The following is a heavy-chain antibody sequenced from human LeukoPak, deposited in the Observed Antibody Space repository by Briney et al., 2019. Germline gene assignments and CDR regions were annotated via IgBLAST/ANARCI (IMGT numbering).Heavy chain of an antibody. CDR3: ARGALEMATTTSPYYFDY. D-gene: IGHD5-24*01. J-gene: IGHJ4*02. CDR1: GFTFSSYS. V-gene: IGHV3-21*01. Sequence: GGSLRLSCAASGFTFSSYSMNWVRQAPGKGLEWVSSISSSSSYIYYADSVKGRFTISRDNAKNSLYLQMNSLRAEDTAVYYCARGALEMATTTSPYYFDYWGQGTLVTVSS. CDR2: ISSSSSYI.